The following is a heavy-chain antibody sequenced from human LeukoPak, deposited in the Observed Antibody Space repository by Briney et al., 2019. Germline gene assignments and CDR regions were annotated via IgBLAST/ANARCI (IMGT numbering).Heavy chain of an antibody. CDR1: GYTCTSYG. J-gene: IGHJ5*02. Sequence: ASVKVSCKASGYTCTSYGISWVRQAPGQGREWMGWISAYNGNTNYAQKLQGRVTMTTDTSTSTAYRELRSLRSDDTAVYYCARDSYDILRGYQDWFDPWGQGTLVTVSS. CDR2: ISAYNGNT. D-gene: IGHD3-9*01. V-gene: IGHV1-18*04. CDR3: ARDSYDILRGYQDWFDP.